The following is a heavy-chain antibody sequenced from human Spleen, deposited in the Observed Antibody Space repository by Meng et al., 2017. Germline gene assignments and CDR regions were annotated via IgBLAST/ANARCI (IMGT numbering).Heavy chain of an antibody. CDR1: GGSISSGSYY. CDR2: ISASGST. J-gene: IGHJ3*02. D-gene: IGHD6-13*01. Sequence: SETLSLTCTVSGGSISSGSYYWSWIRQPAGKGLEWIGRISASGSTNYNPSLKSRVTISVDTSKNQFSLKLSSVTAADTAVYYCARNIAAAGTSDDAFDIWGQGTMVTVS. V-gene: IGHV4-61*02. CDR3: ARNIAAAGTSDDAFDI.